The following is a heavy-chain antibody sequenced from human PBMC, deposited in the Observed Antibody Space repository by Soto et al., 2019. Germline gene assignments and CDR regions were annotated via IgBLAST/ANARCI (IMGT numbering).Heavy chain of an antibody. V-gene: IGHV3-23*01. J-gene: IGHJ4*02. CDR3: AKDRLRYSSGWYYFDY. CDR1: GFTFSSYA. CDR2: ISGSGGST. Sequence: PGGSLRLSCAASGFTFSSYARSWVRQAPGKGLEWVSAISGSGGSTYYADSVKGRFTISRDNSKNTLYLQMNSLRAEDTAVYYCAKDRLRYSSGWYYFDYWGQGTLVTVYS. D-gene: IGHD6-19*01.